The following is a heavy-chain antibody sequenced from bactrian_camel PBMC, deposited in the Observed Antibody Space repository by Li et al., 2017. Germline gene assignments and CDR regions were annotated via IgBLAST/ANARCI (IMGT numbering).Heavy chain of an antibody. D-gene: IGHD6*01. V-gene: IGHV3S6*01. CDR1: GFDSSTYS. Sequence: VQLVESGGELVQPGGSLRLSCAASGFDSSTYSMSWVRLAPGKGLEWVSTIYTDGPNMAYAGSVKGRFTISRHNATYTVYLQMNNLQSEDTALYYCATRTFGGSCRSLEYTDWGQGTQVTVS. CDR3: ATRTFGGSCRSLEYTD. J-gene: IGHJ4*01. CDR2: IYTDGPNM.